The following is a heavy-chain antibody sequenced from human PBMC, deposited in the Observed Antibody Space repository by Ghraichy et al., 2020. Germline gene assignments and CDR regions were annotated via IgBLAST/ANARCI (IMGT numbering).Heavy chain of an antibody. V-gene: IGHV4-39*01. CDR3: ARRSSGSFFFDY. CDR1: GGSISSSSYY. J-gene: IGHJ4*02. D-gene: IGHD1-26*01. CDR2: IYYSGST. Sequence: SETLSLTCTVSGGSISSSSYYWGWIRQPPGKGLEWIGSIYYSGSTYYKSSLKSRVTISVDTSKNQFSLKLSSVTAADTAVYYCARRSSGSFFFDYWGQGTLVTVSS.